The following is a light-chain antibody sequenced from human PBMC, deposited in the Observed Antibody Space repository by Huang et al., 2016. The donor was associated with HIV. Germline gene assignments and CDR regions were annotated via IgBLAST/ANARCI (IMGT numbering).Light chain of an antibody. CDR1: QDISIS. J-gene: IGKJ5*01. CDR2: SAS. CDR3: LQANISPRS. V-gene: IGKV1-12*01. Sequence: DIQMTQSPSSVSASEGDTVTITCRASQDISISLAWYQQKPREAPTLLIHSASILLSGVPSRFSGSGSGTNFSLTINGLRPDDFATYYCLQANISPRSFGQGTRLNIQ.